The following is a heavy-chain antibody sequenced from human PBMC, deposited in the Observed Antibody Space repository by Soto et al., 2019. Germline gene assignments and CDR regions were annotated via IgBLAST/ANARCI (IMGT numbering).Heavy chain of an antibody. Sequence: QVQLVQSGAELKKPGASVRVSCKPSGYTFTDLYIHWVRQAPGQGLEWMGWVDPRSGDRRNTQKFQGGVIMSRDTSTSTVYMELISLTSDDTAVYYCARDNSGPLDYWGQGTLVTVSS. CDR3: ARDNSGPLDY. CDR1: GYTFTDLY. V-gene: IGHV1-2*02. D-gene: IGHD2-8*02. J-gene: IGHJ4*02. CDR2: VDPRSGDR.